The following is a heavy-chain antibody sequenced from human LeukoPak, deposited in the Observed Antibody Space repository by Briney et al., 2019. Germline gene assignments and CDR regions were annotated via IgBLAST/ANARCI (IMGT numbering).Heavy chain of an antibody. V-gene: IGHV1-2*06. CDR3: ARLEMATMTVDY. J-gene: IGHJ4*02. Sequence: ASVKVSCKASGYTFTGYYMHWVRQAPGQGLEWMGRINPNSGGTNYAQKFQGRVTMTRDTPISTAYMELSRLRSDDTAVYYCARLEMATMTVDYWGQGTLVTVSS. CDR1: GYTFTGYY. D-gene: IGHD5-24*01. CDR2: INPNSGGT.